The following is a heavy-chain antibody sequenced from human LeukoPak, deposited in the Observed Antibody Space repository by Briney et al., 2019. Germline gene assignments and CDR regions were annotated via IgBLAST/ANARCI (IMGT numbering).Heavy chain of an antibody. CDR1: GFTFSNYW. D-gene: IGHD6-19*01. Sequence: PVGPLRLSCAASGFTFSNYWMNWVRQAPGKGLEWVANIKQDGSAKYYVDSVKGRFTISRDNAKHSLYLQMNSLGAEDTAVYYCARTIREQWLTIDYWGQGTLVTFSS. CDR2: IKQDGSAK. CDR3: ARTIREQWLTIDY. J-gene: IGHJ4*02. V-gene: IGHV3-7*04.